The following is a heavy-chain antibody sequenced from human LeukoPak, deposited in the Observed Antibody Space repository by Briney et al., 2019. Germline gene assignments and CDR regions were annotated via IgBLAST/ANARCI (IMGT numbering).Heavy chain of an antibody. CDR1: GYTFTNHS. CDR3: ARRSMVQHLDI. Sequence: ASVKVSCKASGYTFTNHSINWVRQAPGQGLEYMGWIDTNTGNPTYAQAFTGRIVFSLDTSVSTAYLDIRSLKAEDTAVYFCARRSMVQHLDIWGKGTTVIVSS. CDR2: IDTNTGNP. D-gene: IGHD3-10*01. J-gene: IGHJ6*04. V-gene: IGHV7-4-1*02.